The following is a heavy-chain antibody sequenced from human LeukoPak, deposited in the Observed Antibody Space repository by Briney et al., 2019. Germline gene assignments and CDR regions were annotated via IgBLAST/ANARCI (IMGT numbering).Heavy chain of an antibody. D-gene: IGHD1-26*01. Sequence: PGGSLRLSCAASGFTFSSYSMNWVRQAPGKGLEWVSSISSSSSYIYYADAVKGRFTISRDNAKNSLYLQMNSLRAEDTAVYYCAKDLVGGSYYLGYWGQGTLVTVSS. CDR1: GFTFSSYS. CDR2: ISSSSSYI. J-gene: IGHJ4*02. V-gene: IGHV3-21*01. CDR3: AKDLVGGSYYLGY.